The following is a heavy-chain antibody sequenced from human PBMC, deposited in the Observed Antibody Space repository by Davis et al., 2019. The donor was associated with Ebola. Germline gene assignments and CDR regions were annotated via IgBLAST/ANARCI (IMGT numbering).Heavy chain of an antibody. CDR3: AREVGETKLDQ. V-gene: IGHV1-46*01. D-gene: IGHD1-26*01. CDR2: INPSGGST. CDR1: GYSFPNYY. Sequence: ASVKVSCKASGYSFPNYYIYWVRQAPAQGLEWMGIINPSGGSTSYAQKFQGRVTLTADESTSTAYMELTNLRSDDTAVYYCAREVGETKLDQWGQGTLVTVSS. J-gene: IGHJ4*02.